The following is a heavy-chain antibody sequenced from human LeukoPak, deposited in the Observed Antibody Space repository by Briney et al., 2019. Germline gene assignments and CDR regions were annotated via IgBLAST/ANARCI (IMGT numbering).Heavy chain of an antibody. CDR1: GGTFSSYA. Sequence: GASVKVSCKASGGTFSSYAISWVRQAPGQGLEWVGGIILIFGTANYAQKFQGRVTITADESTNTAYMELSSLRSEDTAVYYCARGEVPPHYFVYWGQGTLVTVSS. J-gene: IGHJ4*02. V-gene: IGHV1-69*13. CDR3: ARGEVPPHYFVY. CDR2: IILIFGTA.